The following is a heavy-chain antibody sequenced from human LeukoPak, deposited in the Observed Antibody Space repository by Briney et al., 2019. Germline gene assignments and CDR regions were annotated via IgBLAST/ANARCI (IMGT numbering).Heavy chain of an antibody. D-gene: IGHD3-16*01. CDR3: AKGMPYDYVWGSPVDY. J-gene: IGHJ4*02. CDR2: ISWNSGSI. V-gene: IGHV3-9*01. CDR1: GFTFDDYA. Sequence: GRSLRLSCAASGFTFDDYAMHWVRQAPGKGPEWVSGISWNSGSIGYADSVKGRFTISRDNAKNSLYLQMNSLRAEDTALYYCAKGMPYDYVWGSPVDYWGQGTLVTVSS.